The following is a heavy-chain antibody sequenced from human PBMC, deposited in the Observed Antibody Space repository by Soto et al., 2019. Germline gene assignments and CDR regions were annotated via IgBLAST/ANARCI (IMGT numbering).Heavy chain of an antibody. CDR1: GGTFSSYA. D-gene: IGHD3-9*01. CDR2: IIPIFGTA. CDR3: ARTYYDILTGDLV. V-gene: IGHV1-69*13. Sequence: SVKVSCKASGGTFSSYAISWVRQAPGQGLEWMGGIIPIFGTANYAQKFQGRVTITADESTSTAYMELSSLRSGDTAVYYCARTYYDILTGDLVWGQGTLVTVSS. J-gene: IGHJ4*02.